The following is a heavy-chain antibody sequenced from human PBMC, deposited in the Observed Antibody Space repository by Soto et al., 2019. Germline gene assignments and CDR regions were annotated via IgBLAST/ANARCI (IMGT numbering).Heavy chain of an antibody. D-gene: IGHD6-13*01. CDR3: AKDGAAAGTWGFDP. CDR2: ISGSGGST. J-gene: IGHJ5*02. CDR1: GFTFSSYA. Sequence: GESLKISCAASGFTFSSYAMSWVRQAPGKGLEWVSAISGSGGSTYYADSVKGRFTISRDNSKNTLYLQMNSLRAEDTAVYYCAKDGAAAGTWGFDPWGQGTLVTVSS. V-gene: IGHV3-23*01.